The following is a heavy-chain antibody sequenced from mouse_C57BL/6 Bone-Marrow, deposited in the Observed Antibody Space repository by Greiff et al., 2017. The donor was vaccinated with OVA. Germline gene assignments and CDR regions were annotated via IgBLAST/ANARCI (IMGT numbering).Heavy chain of an antibody. CDR2: IYPGSGNT. D-gene: IGHD3-3*01. CDR3: ERMGQRYYIDY. J-gene: IGHJ2*01. Sequence: QVQLQQSGPELVKPGASVKISCKASGYSFTSYYIHWVKQRPGQGLEWIGWIYPGSGNTKYNEKFKGKATLTADTSSSTAYMQLSSLTSEDSAVYYCERMGQRYYIDYWGQGTTLTVSS. CDR1: GYSFTSYY. V-gene: IGHV1-66*01.